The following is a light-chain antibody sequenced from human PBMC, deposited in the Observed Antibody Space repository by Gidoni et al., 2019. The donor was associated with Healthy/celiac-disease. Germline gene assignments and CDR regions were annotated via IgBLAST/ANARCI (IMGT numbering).Light chain of an antibody. Sequence: DIVMTQSPLSLPVTPGEPASISCRSSQSLLHSNAYNYLDWNLQKPGQSPQLLIYLGSNRASGVPDRFSGSGSGTDFTLKISRVEAEDVGVYYCMQALQISWTFGQGTKVEIK. CDR1: QSLLHSNAYNY. V-gene: IGKV2-28*01. CDR3: MQALQISWT. J-gene: IGKJ1*01. CDR2: LGS.